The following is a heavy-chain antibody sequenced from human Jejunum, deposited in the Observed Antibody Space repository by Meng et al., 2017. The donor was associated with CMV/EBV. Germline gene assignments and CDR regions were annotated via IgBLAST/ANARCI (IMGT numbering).Heavy chain of an antibody. J-gene: IGHJ5*02. CDR3: ARGSGFLIDA. D-gene: IGHD3-3*01. V-gene: IGHV3-7*01. CDR1: GVIFINYY. Sequence: SCVASGVIFINYYMGWGRQAPGEGLGWVAHINQDGSIIFYMCSVKGRFPISRDNAKNSLYLQMNSLRAEDTAVYYCARGSGFLIDAWGQGTLVTVSS. CDR2: INQDGSII.